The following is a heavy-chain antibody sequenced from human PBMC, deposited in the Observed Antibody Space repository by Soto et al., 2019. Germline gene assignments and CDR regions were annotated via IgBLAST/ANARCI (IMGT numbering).Heavy chain of an antibody. CDR2: INSDGSST. D-gene: IGHD6-6*01. CDR1: GFTFSSYW. V-gene: IGHV3-74*01. J-gene: IGHJ5*02. CDR3: ARDLSIAAHLRLNWFDP. Sequence: GGSLRLSCAASGFTFSSYWMHWVRQAPGKGLVWVSRINSDGSSTSYADSVKGRFTMSRDNAKNTLYLQMNSLRAEDTAVYYCARDLSIAAHLRLNWFDPWGQGTLVTVSS.